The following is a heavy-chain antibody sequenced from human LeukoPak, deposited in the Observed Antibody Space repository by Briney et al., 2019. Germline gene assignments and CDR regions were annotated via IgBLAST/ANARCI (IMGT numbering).Heavy chain of an antibody. CDR1: GGTFSSYA. CDR2: IIPIFGTA. Sequence: SVKVSCKASGGTFSSYAISWVRQAPGQGLEWMGGIIPIFGTANYAQKFQGRVTITTDESTSTAYMELSSLRSEDTAVYYCASSRCSGGSCYRFDYWGQGTLVTVSS. V-gene: IGHV1-69*05. J-gene: IGHJ4*02. D-gene: IGHD2-15*01. CDR3: ASSRCSGGSCYRFDY.